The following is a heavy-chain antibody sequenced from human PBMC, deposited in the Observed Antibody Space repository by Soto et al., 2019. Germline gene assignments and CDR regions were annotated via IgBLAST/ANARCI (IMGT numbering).Heavy chain of an antibody. CDR2: IYYSGST. Sequence: PSETLSLTCTVSGGSISSSSYYWSWIRQPPGKGLEWIGYIYYSGSTNYNPSLKSRVTISVDTSKNKFSLKLSSVTAADTAVYYCARTREYYDFWSGYPPYMDVWGKGTTVTVSS. CDR1: GGSISSSSYY. V-gene: IGHV4-61*05. CDR3: ARTREYYDFWSGYPPYMDV. J-gene: IGHJ6*03. D-gene: IGHD3-3*01.